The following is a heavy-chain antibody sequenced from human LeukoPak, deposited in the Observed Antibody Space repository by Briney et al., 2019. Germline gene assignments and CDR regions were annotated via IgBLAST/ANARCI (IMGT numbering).Heavy chain of an antibody. Sequence: GGSLRLSCAASGFTFSSYEMNWVRQAPGKGLEWVSYISSSDSTIYYADSVKGRFTISRDNAKNSLYLQMNSLRLEDTAIYYCVKDLMRDRWFGESWGQGTLVTVSS. D-gene: IGHD3-10*01. CDR1: GFTFSSYE. V-gene: IGHV3-48*03. CDR2: ISSSDSTI. J-gene: IGHJ5*02. CDR3: VKDLMRDRWFGES.